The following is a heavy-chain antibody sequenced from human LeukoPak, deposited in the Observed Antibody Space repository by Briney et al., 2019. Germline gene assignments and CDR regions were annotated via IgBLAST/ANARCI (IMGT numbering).Heavy chain of an antibody. CDR1: GSTFTFYY. J-gene: IGHJ3*02. CDR3: ARSGDYYDSSGYGPFDASDI. D-gene: IGHD3-22*01. CDR2: INLSGGST. Sequence: TAGSLSFKAAGSTFTFYYMPLVRQAPGQGLGWRGIINLSGGSTSYAQKFQGRVTMTRDTSTSTVYMELSSLRSEDTAVYYCARSGDYYDSSGYGPFDASDIWGQGTMVTVSS. V-gene: IGHV1-46*01.